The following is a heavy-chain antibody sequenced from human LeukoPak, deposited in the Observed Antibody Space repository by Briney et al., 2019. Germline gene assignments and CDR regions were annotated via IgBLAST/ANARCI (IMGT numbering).Heavy chain of an antibody. CDR2: IYYSGST. CDR1: GGSISSYY. CDR3: ARIRSIAARTYYYYMDV. D-gene: IGHD6-6*01. V-gene: IGHV4-59*01. J-gene: IGHJ6*03. Sequence: SETLSLTCTVSGGSISSYYWSWIRQPPGKGLEWIGYIYYSGSTNYSPSLKGRVTISVDTSKNQFSLKLSSVTAADTAVYYCARIRSIAARTYYYYMDVWGKGTTVTVSS.